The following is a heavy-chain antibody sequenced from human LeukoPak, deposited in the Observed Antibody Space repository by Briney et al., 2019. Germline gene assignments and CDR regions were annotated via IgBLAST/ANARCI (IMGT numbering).Heavy chain of an antibody. CDR3: ARSMVRFLEWLRYYYYMDV. CDR2: ISGSGGST. D-gene: IGHD3-3*01. CDR1: GFTVSSNY. J-gene: IGHJ6*03. Sequence: GGSLRLSCAASGFTVSSNYMSWVRQAPGKGLEWVSAISGSGGSTYYADSVKGRFTISRDNSKNTLYLQVNSLRAEDTAVYYCARSMVRFLEWLRYYYYMDVWGKGTTVTVSS. V-gene: IGHV3-53*05.